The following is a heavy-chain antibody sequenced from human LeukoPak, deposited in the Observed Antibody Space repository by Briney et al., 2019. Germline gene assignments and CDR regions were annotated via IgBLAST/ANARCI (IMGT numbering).Heavy chain of an antibody. Sequence: PSETLSLTCTVSGGSISSGGYYWSWIRQHPGKGLEWIGYIYYSGSTYYNPSLKSRVTISVDTSKNQFSLKLSSVTAADTAVYYCARLGYYDSSGYYHWGQGTLVTVSS. V-gene: IGHV4-31*03. J-gene: IGHJ5*02. D-gene: IGHD3-22*01. CDR1: GGSISSGGYY. CDR3: ARLGYYDSSGYYH. CDR2: IYYSGST.